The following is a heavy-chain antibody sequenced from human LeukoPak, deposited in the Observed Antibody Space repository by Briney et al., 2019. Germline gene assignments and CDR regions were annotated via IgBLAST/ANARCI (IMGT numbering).Heavy chain of an antibody. D-gene: IGHD3-9*01. CDR2: IYYSGST. CDR1: GGSISSYY. J-gene: IGHJ4*02. CDR3: ARSDYDILTGYDY. Sequence: PSETLSLTCTVSGGSISSYYWSWIRQPPGKGLEWIGYIYYSGSTNYNPSLKSRVTISVDTSKNQFSLKLSSVTAADTAVYYCARSDYDILTGYDYWRQGTLVTVSS. V-gene: IGHV4-59*01.